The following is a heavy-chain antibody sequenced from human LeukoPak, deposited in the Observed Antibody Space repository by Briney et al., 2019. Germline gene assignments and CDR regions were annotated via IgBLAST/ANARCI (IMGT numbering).Heavy chain of an antibody. V-gene: IGHV3-48*01. J-gene: IGHJ4*02. CDR2: ISSSSSTI. CDR3: ASTYYDSSGYYGFDY. D-gene: IGHD3-22*01. Sequence: GGSLRLSCAASGFTFSSYSMNWVRQAPGKGLEWGSYISSSSSTIYYADSVKGRFTISRENAKNSLYLQINSLRAEDTAVYYCASTYYDSSGYYGFDYWGQGTLVTVSS. CDR1: GFTFSSYS.